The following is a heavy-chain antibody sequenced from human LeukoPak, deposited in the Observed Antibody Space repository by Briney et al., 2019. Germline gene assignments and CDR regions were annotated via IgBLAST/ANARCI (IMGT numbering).Heavy chain of an antibody. J-gene: IGHJ4*02. V-gene: IGHV1-2*02. CDR2: INPNRGGT. D-gene: IGHD4-17*01. CDR1: GYTFTGYY. CDR3: ASSYGDYSADY. Sequence: ASVKVSCKASGYTFTGYYMHWVRQAPGQGLEWMGWINPNRGGTNYAQKFQGRVTMTRDTSISTAYMELSRLRSDDTAVYYCASSYGDYSADYWGQGTLVTVSS.